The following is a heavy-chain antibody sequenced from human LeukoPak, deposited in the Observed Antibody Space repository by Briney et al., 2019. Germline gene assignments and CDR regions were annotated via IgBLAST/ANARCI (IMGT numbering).Heavy chain of an antibody. Sequence: ASVKVSCKTSGYTFINYDIAWVRQASGQALEWMGWMNPKSGNRGSAQKFQGRVAMTMNTSMRTASMELSSLTSDDSAVYYCARARPGEYYYYGMDVWGQGTSVTVSS. J-gene: IGHJ6*02. V-gene: IGHV1-8*01. CDR1: GYTFINYD. CDR3: ARARPGEYYYYGMDV. CDR2: MNPKSGNR.